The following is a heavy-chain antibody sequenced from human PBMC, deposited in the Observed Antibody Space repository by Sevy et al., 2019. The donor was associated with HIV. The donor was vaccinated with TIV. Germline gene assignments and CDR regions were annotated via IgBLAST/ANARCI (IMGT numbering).Heavy chain of an antibody. CDR2: ISWNSGSI. D-gene: IGHD6-13*01. CDR1: GFTFDDYA. V-gene: IGHV3-9*01. J-gene: IGHJ4*02. Sequence: GGSLRLSCAASGFTFDDYAIHWVRQAPGKGLEWVSGISWNSGSIGYADSVKGRFTISRDSAKNSLYLQMNSLRPEDTAFYYCAKDISTAGTYYFDYWGQGTLVTVSS. CDR3: AKDISTAGTYYFDY.